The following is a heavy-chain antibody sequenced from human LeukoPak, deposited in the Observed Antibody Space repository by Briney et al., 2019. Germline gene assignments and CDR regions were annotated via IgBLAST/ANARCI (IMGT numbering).Heavy chain of an antibody. V-gene: IGHV4-59*08. Sequence: GSLRLSCAASGFTFSNAWMSWIRQPPGKGLEWIGYIYYSGSTNYNPSLKSRVTISVDTSKNQFSLKLSSVTAADTAVYYCARQEIGGGWFDPWGQGTLVTVSS. J-gene: IGHJ5*02. CDR3: ARQEIGGGWFDP. CDR1: GFTFSNAW. CDR2: IYYSGST. D-gene: IGHD3-10*01.